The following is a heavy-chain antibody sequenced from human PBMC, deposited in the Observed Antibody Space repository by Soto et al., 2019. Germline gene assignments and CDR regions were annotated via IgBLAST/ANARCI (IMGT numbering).Heavy chain of an antibody. CDR3: AHRRRGFSYGHYFDY. J-gene: IGHJ4*02. V-gene: IGHV2-5*02. CDR1: GFSLSTSGVN. CDR2: IYWDDAK. D-gene: IGHD5-18*01. Sequence: QITLKESGPTLVKPTQTLTLTCTFSGFSLSTSGVNVGWIRQPPGKALEWLALIYWDDAKRYSPSLKNRLTITKDNSKNQVVLTMTNIDPVDTATYYCAHRRRGFSYGHYFDYWGQGTLVTVSS.